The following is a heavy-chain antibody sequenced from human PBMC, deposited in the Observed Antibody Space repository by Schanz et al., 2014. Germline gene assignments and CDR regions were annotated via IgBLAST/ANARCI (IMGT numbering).Heavy chain of an antibody. CDR1: GFTLSNAW. CDR3: TSAVRATFGYFAY. CDR2: IKSKTDGGTT. Sequence: EMQVVESGGGLVKPGGSLRLSCAASGFTLSNAWMSWVRQAPGKGVEWVGRIKSKTDGGTTDFAAPVKGRFSISRDDSKNTLYLQMNSLKTEDTAVYYCTSAVRATFGYFAYWGQGTLLVTVSS. V-gene: IGHV3-15*01. D-gene: IGHD2-15*01. J-gene: IGHJ4*02.